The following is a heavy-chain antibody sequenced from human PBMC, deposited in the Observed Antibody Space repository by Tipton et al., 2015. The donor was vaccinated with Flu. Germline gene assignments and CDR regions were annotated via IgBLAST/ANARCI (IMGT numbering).Heavy chain of an antibody. J-gene: IGHJ3*02. D-gene: IGHD2-2*01. V-gene: IGHV4-30-4*01. Sequence: LRLSCTVSGGSISSGDYYWSWIRQPPGKGLEWIGYIYYSGSTYYNPSLKSRVTISVDTSKSQFSLKLSSVTAADTAVYYCARSITRDAFDIWGQGTMVTVSS. CDR2: IYYSGST. CDR1: GGSISSGDYY. CDR3: ARSITRDAFDI.